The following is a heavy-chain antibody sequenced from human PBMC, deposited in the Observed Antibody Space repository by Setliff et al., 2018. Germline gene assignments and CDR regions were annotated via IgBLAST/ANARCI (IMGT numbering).Heavy chain of an antibody. J-gene: IGHJ5*01. Sequence: PGGSLRLSCAASGFTFSSYAMTWVRQAPGKGLEWVSAIRGSGDATSYADSVKGRFTVSRDNSNSTFYLQMTSLRAEDTAVYYCAKDPSGDYVGAFDSWSQGVLVTVSS. D-gene: IGHD4-17*01. V-gene: IGHV3-23*01. CDR2: IRGSGDAT. CDR3: AKDPSGDYVGAFDS. CDR1: GFTFSSYA.